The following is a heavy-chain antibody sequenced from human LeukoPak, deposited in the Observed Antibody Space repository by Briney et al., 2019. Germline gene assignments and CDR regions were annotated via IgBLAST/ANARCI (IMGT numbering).Heavy chain of an antibody. V-gene: IGHV4-34*01. CDR1: GGSFSGYY. CDR2: INHSGST. J-gene: IGHJ4*02. Sequence: SETLSLTCAVYGGSFSGYYWSWIRQPPGKGLEWIGEINHSGSTNYNPSLKSRVTISVDTSKNQFSLKLSSVTAADTAVYYCARDFGYGDYSTYFDYCGQGTLVTVSS. D-gene: IGHD4-17*01. CDR3: ARDFGYGDYSTYFDY.